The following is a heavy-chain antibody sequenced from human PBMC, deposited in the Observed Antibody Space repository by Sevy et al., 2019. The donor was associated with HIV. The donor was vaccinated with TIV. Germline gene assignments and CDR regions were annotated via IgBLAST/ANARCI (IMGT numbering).Heavy chain of an antibody. D-gene: IGHD3-10*01. CDR3: VQEVSEYRYSDY. Sequence: GGSLRLSCAASGFTFSSYAMTWVRQAPGKGLEWVSAISGSAHRTYYTDSVKGRFTISRDKSKNMLCLQMNSLRAEDTAVYYCVQEVSEYRYSDYWGQGTLVTVSS. CDR2: ISGSAHRT. J-gene: IGHJ4*02. CDR1: GFTFSSYA. V-gene: IGHV3-23*01.